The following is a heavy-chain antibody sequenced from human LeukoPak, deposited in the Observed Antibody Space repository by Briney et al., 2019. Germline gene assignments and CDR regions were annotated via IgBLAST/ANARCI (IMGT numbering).Heavy chain of an antibody. J-gene: IGHJ4*02. V-gene: IGHV4-39*01. CDR2: ISYSGST. Sequence: RPSETLSLTCTVSGGSISSSSYYWGWVRQPPGKGLEWIGSISYSGSTCDNPSLKSRVTISVDTSKNQFSLKLSSVTAADTAVYYCARRGDSSGYYYFDYWGQGTLVTVSS. D-gene: IGHD3-22*01. CDR3: ARRGDSSGYYYFDY. CDR1: GGSISSSSYY.